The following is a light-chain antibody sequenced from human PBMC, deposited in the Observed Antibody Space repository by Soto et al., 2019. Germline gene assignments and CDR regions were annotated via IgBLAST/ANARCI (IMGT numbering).Light chain of an antibody. CDR3: QHYEVSSYT. J-gene: IGKJ2*01. CDR2: DAS. Sequence: IQMTQSPSTLSASVGDRVTITCRASHSISTWLAWYQQRPGKAPNLLIYDASSLKRGVPSRFSGSGSGTEFNLTISSLQFADFATYYCQHYEVSSYTFGQGTKIEIK. V-gene: IGKV1-5*01. CDR1: HSISTW.